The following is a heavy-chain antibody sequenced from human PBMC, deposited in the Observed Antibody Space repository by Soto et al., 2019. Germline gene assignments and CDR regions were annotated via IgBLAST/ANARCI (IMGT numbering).Heavy chain of an antibody. D-gene: IGHD3-22*01. Sequence: PGGSLRLSCAASGFSFSSYGMEWVRLAPGKGLEWVAATTYDGGIKHYVDSVKGRFTISRDNAENSLYLQVISLRAEDTAVYYCARGGTSMIVAKNFDYWGQGTLVTVSS. J-gene: IGHJ4*02. CDR2: TTYDGGIK. CDR1: GFSFSSYG. V-gene: IGHV3-30*03. CDR3: ARGGTSMIVAKNFDY.